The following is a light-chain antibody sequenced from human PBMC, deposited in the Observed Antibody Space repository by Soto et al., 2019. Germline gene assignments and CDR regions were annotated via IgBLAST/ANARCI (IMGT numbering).Light chain of an antibody. J-gene: IGKJ1*01. Sequence: VLAQSKGPLSLSPGERSTLSCMASQSVSNNYLAWYQQKPGQAPRLLIYGALSRAPGIPDRFSGGGSGTDFTLTIGRLEPEDFAVYSCQQDHITPATFGRGTKVDVK. CDR2: GAL. CDR3: QQDHITPAT. CDR1: QSVSNNY. V-gene: IGKV3-20*01.